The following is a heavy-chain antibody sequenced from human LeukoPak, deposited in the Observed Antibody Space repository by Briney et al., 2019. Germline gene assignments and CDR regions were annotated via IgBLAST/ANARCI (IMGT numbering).Heavy chain of an antibody. V-gene: IGHV1-2*02. CDR3: ARVGYYYDSSGYYAY. J-gene: IGHJ4*02. D-gene: IGHD3-22*01. CDR2: INPNSGGT. Sequence: GASVKVSCKASGYTFTGYYMHWVRQAPGQGLEWMGWINPNSGGTNYAQKLQGRVTMTRDTSISTAYMELSRLRSDDTAVYYCARVGYYYDSSGYYAYWGQGTLVTVSS. CDR1: GYTFTGYY.